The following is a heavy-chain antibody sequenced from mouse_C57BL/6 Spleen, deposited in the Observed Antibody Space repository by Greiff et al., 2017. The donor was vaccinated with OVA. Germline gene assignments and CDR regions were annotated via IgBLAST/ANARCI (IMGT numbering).Heavy chain of an antibody. D-gene: IGHD6-1*01. CDR3: ARLAQDY. Sequence: EVQLVESGGGLVKPGGSLQLSCAASGFTFSSSAMSWVRQTPEKRLEWVATISDGGSYTYYPDNVKGRFTISRDNAKNNLYLQMSHLKSEDTAMYYCARLAQDYWGQGTTLTVSS. CDR2: ISDGGSYT. CDR1: GFTFSSSA. J-gene: IGHJ2*01. V-gene: IGHV5-4*01.